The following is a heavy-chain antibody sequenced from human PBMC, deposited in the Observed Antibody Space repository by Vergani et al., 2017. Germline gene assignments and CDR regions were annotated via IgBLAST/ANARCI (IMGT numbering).Heavy chain of an antibody. Sequence: QLQLQESGPGLVKPSETLSLTCTVSGGSISSSSYYWGWIRQPPGKGLEWIGSIYYSGSTYYNPSLKRRVTISVDTSKNQFSLNLSSVTAADTAVYYCATPYNWNDQGAFDIWGQGTMVTVSS. CDR1: GGSISSSSYY. V-gene: IGHV4-39*01. J-gene: IGHJ3*02. CDR2: IYYSGST. CDR3: ATPYNWNDQGAFDI. D-gene: IGHD1-20*01.